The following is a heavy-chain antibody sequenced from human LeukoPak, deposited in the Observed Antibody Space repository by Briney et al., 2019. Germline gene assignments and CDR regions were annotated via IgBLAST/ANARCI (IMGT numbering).Heavy chain of an antibody. Sequence: GGSLRLSCAASGFTFSNAWMSWVRQAPGKGLEWVGRIKSKTDGGTTDYAAPVKGRFTISRDDSKSTLYLQMNSLKTEDTAVYYCTTESSISNIVGATHFDYWGQGTLVTVSS. CDR2: IKSKTDGGTT. CDR1: GFTFSNAW. J-gene: IGHJ4*02. CDR3: TTESSISNIVGATHFDY. D-gene: IGHD1-26*01. V-gene: IGHV3-15*01.